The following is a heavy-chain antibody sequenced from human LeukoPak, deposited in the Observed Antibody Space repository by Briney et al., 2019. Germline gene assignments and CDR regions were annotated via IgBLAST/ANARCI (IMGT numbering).Heavy chain of an antibody. CDR1: GFTFGTYA. CDR3: ALGSDCSS. D-gene: IGHD2-21*02. V-gene: IGHV3-23*01. CDR2: IRKNADNT. Sequence: GGSLRLPCVASGFTFGTYAMAWVRQAPGKGLEWVSCIRKNADNTYYADSEKGRFSISRDDSKNTLYLRMNNLRAEDTAVYYCALGSDCSSWGQGTPVTVSS. J-gene: IGHJ5*02.